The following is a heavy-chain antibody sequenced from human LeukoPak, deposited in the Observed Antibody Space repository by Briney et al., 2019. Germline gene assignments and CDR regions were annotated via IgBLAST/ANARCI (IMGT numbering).Heavy chain of an antibody. J-gene: IGHJ6*02. Sequence: PGGSLRLSCAASGFTFSSYAMSWVRQAPGKGLEWVSLIHAGGSTYDADAVKGRFTISRHKSKNTLHLQMNSLRVEDTAVYYCATAGSSALLWDYAMDVWGQGTTVTVSS. D-gene: IGHD3-10*01. CDR2: IHAGGST. CDR3: ATAGSSALLWDYAMDV. V-gene: IGHV3-53*04. CDR1: GFTFSSYA.